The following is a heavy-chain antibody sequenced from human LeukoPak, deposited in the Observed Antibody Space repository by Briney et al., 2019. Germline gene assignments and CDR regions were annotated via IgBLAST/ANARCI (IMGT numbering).Heavy chain of an antibody. Sequence: GGSLRLSCAASGFTFSSYSMNWVRQAPGKGLEWVSSISTSSSYIYYADSVKGRFTISRDNAKNSLYLQMNSLRADDTAVYYCARGSGGVITGTRGYLDYWGQGTLVTVSS. J-gene: IGHJ4*02. CDR2: ISTSSSYI. CDR1: GFTFSSYS. V-gene: IGHV3-21*01. D-gene: IGHD1-20*01. CDR3: ARGSGGVITGTRGYLDY.